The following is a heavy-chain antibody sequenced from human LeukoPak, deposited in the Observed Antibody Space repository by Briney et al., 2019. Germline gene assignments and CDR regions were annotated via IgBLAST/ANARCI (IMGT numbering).Heavy chain of an antibody. CDR3: ARSDFWSGF. Sequence: GGSLRLSCAASGFTFSSYSMNWVRQAPGKGLEWVSYISSSSTIYYADSVKGRFTISRDNAKNSLYLQMNSLRAEDTAVYYCARSDFWSGFWGQGTLVTVSS. CDR1: GFTFSSYS. CDR2: ISSSSTI. J-gene: IGHJ4*02. V-gene: IGHV3-48*04. D-gene: IGHD3-3*01.